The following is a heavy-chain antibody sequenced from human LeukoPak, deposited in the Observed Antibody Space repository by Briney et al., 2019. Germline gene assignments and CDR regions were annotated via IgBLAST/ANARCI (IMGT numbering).Heavy chain of an antibody. V-gene: IGHV3-30*03. CDR2: ISYDGSNK. CDR1: GFTFNSYG. Sequence: GGSLRLSCAASGFTFNSYGMHWVRQAPGKGLEWVAVISYDGSNKYYADSVKGRFTISRDNSKNTLYLQMNSLRAEDTAVYYCARASGYYYYGMDVWGQGTTVTVSS. J-gene: IGHJ6*02. CDR3: ARASGYYYYGMDV.